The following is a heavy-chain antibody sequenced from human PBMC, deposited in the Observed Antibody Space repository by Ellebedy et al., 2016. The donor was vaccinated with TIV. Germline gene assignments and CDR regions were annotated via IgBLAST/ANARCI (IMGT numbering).Heavy chain of an antibody. CDR1: GFTFSSYA. V-gene: IGHV3-23*01. CDR2: ISGSGGST. CDR3: AKGGYSSIVGLS. J-gene: IGHJ5*02. D-gene: IGHD6-13*01. Sequence: GESLKISXAASGFTFSSYAMSWVRQAPGKGLEWVSAISGSGGSTYYADSVKGRFTISRDNSKNTLYLQMHSLRAEDTAVYYCAKGGYSSIVGLSWGQGTLVTVSS.